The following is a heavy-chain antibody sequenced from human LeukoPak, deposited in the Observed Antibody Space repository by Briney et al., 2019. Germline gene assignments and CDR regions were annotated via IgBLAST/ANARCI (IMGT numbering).Heavy chain of an antibody. CDR2: IHTSGST. V-gene: IGHV4-61*02. CDR1: GGSISSGSYY. CDR3: ARVVVAATRYFDF. Sequence: PSETLSLTCTVSGGSISSGSYYWSWIRQPAGKGLEWIGRIHTSGSTNYKPSLKSRVTMSLDTSKNQFSLKLTSVTAADTAVYYCARVVVAATRYFDFWGQGTLVTVSS. D-gene: IGHD2-15*01. J-gene: IGHJ4*02.